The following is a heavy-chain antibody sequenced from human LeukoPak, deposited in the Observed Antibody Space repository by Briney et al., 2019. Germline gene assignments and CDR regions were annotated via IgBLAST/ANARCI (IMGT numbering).Heavy chain of an antibody. CDR1: GYTFSSAW. J-gene: IGHJ4*02. V-gene: IGHV3-74*01. D-gene: IGHD1-26*01. CDR3: VRDLGGRSGH. Sequence: GGSLRLSCAASGYTFSSAWMQWVRQAPGKGLMWVSRIKTDGSTDYADSVKGRFTISRDNAKNTLYLQMNSLRAEDTAVYYCVRDLGGRSGHWGQGTLVTVSS. CDR2: IKTDGST.